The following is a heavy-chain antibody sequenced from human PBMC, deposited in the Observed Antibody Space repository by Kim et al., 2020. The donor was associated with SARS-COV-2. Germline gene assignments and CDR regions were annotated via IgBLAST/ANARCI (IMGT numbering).Heavy chain of an antibody. V-gene: IGHV3-30-3*01. CDR2: ISYDGSNK. CDR3: ARMGDIVATAGAFDI. J-gene: IGHJ3*02. CDR1: GFTFSSYA. Sequence: GGSLRLSCAASGFTFSSYAMHWVRQAPGKGLEWVAVISYDGSNKYYADSVKGRFTISRDNSKNTLYLQMNSLRAEDTAVYYCARMGDIVATAGAFDIWGQGTMVTVSS. D-gene: IGHD5-12*01.